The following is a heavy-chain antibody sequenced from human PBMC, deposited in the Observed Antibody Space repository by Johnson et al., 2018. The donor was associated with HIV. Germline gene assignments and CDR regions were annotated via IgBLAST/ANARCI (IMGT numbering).Heavy chain of an antibody. CDR1: GFTFDDYA. CDR2: ISWDGDST. CDR3: GKGHFDSSGNAIDI. V-gene: IGHV3-43D*03. Sequence: VQLVESGGGLVHPGGSLRLSCAASGFTFDDYAMHWVRQAPGKGLEWVSLISWDGDSTYYADSVKGRFTISRDNSRNSLYLQMNSLRAADTALYYCGKGHFDSSGNAIDIWGQGTMVTVSS. D-gene: IGHD3-22*01. J-gene: IGHJ3*02.